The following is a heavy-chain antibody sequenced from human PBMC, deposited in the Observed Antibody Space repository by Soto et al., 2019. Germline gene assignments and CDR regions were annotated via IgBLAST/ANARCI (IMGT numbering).Heavy chain of an antibody. CDR2: ISGSGGST. CDR3: AKDLYDILTGYPSGGLDY. V-gene: IGHV3-23*01. J-gene: IGHJ4*02. CDR1: GFTFSSYA. Sequence: GGSLRLSCAASGFTFSSYAMSWVRQAPGKGLEWVSAISGSGGSTYYADSVKGRFTISRDNSKNTLYLQMNSLRAEDTAVYYCAKDLYDILTGYPSGGLDYWGQGTLVTVSS. D-gene: IGHD3-9*01.